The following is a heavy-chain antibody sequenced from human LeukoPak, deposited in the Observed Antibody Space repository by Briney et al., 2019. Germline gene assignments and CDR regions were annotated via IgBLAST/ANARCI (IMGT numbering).Heavy chain of an antibody. V-gene: IGHV4-59*01. CDR2: IYYSGST. J-gene: IGHJ4*02. CDR1: GGSISSYY. CDR3: ARGLGLYSSSWYY. D-gene: IGHD6-13*01. Sequence: SETLSLTCTVSGGSISSYYWSWIRQPPGKGLEWIGYIYYSGSTNYNPSLKSRVTMSVDTSKNQFSLKLSSVTAADTAVYYCARGLGLYSSSWYYWGQGTLVTVSS.